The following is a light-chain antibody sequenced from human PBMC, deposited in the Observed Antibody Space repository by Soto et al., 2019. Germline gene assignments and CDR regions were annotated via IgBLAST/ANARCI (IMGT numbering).Light chain of an antibody. V-gene: IGLV1-44*01. J-gene: IGLJ1*01. CDR3: AAWDDTLNGYV. Sequence: QSALTQPPSASGTPGQRVTISCSGSSSNIGSNTVNWYQQLPGTAPKLLIYSNNQRPSGVPDRFSGSKSGTSASLAISGLQSEEEADYYCAAWDDTLNGYVFGTVTKVTDL. CDR2: SNN. CDR1: SSNIGSNT.